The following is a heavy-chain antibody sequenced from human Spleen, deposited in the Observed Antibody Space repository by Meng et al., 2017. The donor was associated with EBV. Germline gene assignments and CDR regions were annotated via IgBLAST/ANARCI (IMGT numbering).Heavy chain of an antibody. CDR1: GDSISSSNW. Sequence: QVQLQESGPGLVKLSETLSLTCAVSGDSISSSNWWSWVRQPPGKGLEWIGEIYHSGSTNYNPSLKSRVTISIDKSENQFSLKLTSVTAADTALYYCARDRGAQYSGWFDPWGPGTLVTVSS. D-gene: IGHD6-6*01. CDR3: ARDRGAQYSGWFDP. CDR2: IYHSGST. J-gene: IGHJ5*02. V-gene: IGHV4-4*02.